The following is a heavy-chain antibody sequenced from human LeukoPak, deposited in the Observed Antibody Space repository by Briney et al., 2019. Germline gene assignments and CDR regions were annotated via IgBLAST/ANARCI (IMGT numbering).Heavy chain of an antibody. D-gene: IGHD2/OR15-2a*01. CDR3: ARDLSVNAFDI. Sequence: SETLSLTCTVSGASVRSDHWNWIRQTPGKGLEWIAYMHGSGSPNYNPSLASRLTLSVDATENLLSLKLTSVTAADTAVYFCARDLSVNAFDIWGQGTLVTVSS. V-gene: IGHV4-59*02. J-gene: IGHJ3*02. CDR2: MHGSGSP. CDR1: GASVRSDH.